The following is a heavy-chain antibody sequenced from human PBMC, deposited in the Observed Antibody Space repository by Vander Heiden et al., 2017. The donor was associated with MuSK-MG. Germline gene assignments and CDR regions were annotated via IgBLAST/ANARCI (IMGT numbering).Heavy chain of an antibody. D-gene: IGHD1-1*01. CDR3: AKGRRSSRYLGFDI. J-gene: IGHJ3*02. CDR1: GFAFSNYG. V-gene: IGHV3-23*01. Sequence: EVQLLASGGGLVQPGGSLSLSCAASGFAFSNYGMSWVRQAPAKGLEWVSGISDSGVGTYYADSVKGRFTISRDDSKNTVYLQMNSLRAEDTALYYCAKGRRSSRYLGFDIWGQGTMVTVSA. CDR2: ISDSGVGT.